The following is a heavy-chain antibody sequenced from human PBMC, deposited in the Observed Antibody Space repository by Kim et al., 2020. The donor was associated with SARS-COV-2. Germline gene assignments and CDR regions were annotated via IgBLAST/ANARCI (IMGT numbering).Heavy chain of an antibody. J-gene: IGHJ4*02. CDR2: ISSNGGST. D-gene: IGHD1-26*01. CDR1: GFTFSSYA. CDR3: VKDLLRRAEKIVGATEYYFDY. Sequence: GGSLRLSCSASGFTFSSYAMHWVRQAPGKGLEYVSAISSNGGSTYYADSVKGRFTISRDNSKNTLYLQMSSLRAEDTAVYYCVKDLLRRAEKIVGATEYYFDYWGQGTLVTVSS. V-gene: IGHV3-64D*06.